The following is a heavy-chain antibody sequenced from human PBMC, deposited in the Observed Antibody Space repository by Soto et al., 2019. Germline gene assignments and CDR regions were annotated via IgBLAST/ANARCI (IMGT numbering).Heavy chain of an antibody. V-gene: IGHV5-10-1*01. J-gene: IGHJ6*02. Sequence: GESLKISCKGSGYSFTNYWISWVRQMPGKGLEWMGRIDPSDSYTKYSPSFQGHVTMSVDKSISTAYLQWSSLKASDTAVYYCARHVKSENSKVYYYGMDVWGQGTTVTVSS. CDR3: ARHVKSENSKVYYYGMDV. CDR2: IDPSDSYT. D-gene: IGHD2-21*01. CDR1: GYSFTNYW.